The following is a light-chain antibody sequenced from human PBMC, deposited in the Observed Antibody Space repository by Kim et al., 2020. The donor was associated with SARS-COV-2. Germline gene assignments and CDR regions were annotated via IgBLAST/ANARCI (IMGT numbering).Light chain of an antibody. J-gene: IGKJ1*01. Sequence: SPGEIDPLSCRASQRVSSSYLAWYQQKPAQAPRLLIYGASSRATGIPDRYSGSGSVTDFTLTISRLEPEDFAVYYCQQYGSSPRTFGQWTKVDIK. CDR1: QRVSSSY. CDR3: QQYGSSPRT. V-gene: IGKV3-20*01. CDR2: GAS.